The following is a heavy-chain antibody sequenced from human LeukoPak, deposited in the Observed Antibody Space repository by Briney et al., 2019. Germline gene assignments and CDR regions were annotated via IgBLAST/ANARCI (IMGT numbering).Heavy chain of an antibody. Sequence: SETLSLTCTVSGGSISSSSYYWGWIRQPPGKGLEWIGSIYYSGSTYYNPSLKSRVTISVDTSKNQFSLKLSSVTAADTAVYYCARPHATYYYDSSGYPAGASDIWGQGTMVTVSS. V-gene: IGHV4-39*01. CDR3: ARPHATYYYDSSGYPAGASDI. CDR1: GGSISSSSYY. J-gene: IGHJ3*02. D-gene: IGHD3-22*01. CDR2: IYYSGST.